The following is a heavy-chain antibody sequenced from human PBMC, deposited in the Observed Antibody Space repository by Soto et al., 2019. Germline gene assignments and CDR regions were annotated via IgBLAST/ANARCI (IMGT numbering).Heavy chain of an antibody. CDR2: IIPIFGTA. Sequence: QVQLVQSGAEVKKPGSSVKVSCKASGGTFSSYAISWVRQAPGQGLEWMGGIIPIFGTANYAQKFQGRVTITAEESTSTAYMELSSLRSEDTAVYYCARGNAYYYDSSGYYPFGYWGQGTLGTVSS. V-gene: IGHV1-69*01. CDR1: GGTFSSYA. D-gene: IGHD3-22*01. J-gene: IGHJ4*02. CDR3: ARGNAYYYDSSGYYPFGY.